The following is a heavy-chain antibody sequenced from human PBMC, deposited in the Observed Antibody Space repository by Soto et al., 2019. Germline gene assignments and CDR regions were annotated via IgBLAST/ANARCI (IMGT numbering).Heavy chain of an antibody. V-gene: IGHV3-30*18. D-gene: IGHD4-17*01. CDR1: GFTFSSYG. J-gene: IGHJ6*02. Sequence: PGGSLRLSCAASGFTFSSYGMHWVRQAPGKGLEWVAVISYDGSNKYYADSVKGRFTISRDNSKNTLYLQMNSLRAEDTAVYYCAKDLTYGDYASISWTYYYYGMDVWGQGTTVTVSS. CDR3: AKDLTYGDYASISWTYYYYGMDV. CDR2: ISYDGSNK.